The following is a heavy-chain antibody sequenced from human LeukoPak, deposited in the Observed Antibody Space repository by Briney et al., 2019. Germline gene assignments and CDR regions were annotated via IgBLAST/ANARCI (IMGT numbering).Heavy chain of an antibody. CDR1: GGSFSGYY. CDR3: ARNRGVRGVIPFDY. D-gene: IGHD3-10*01. V-gene: IGHV4-34*01. J-gene: IGHJ4*02. CDR2: INHSGST. Sequence: SETLSLTCAVYGGSFSGYYWSWIRQPPGKGLERIGEINHSGSTNYNPSLKSRVTISVDTSKNQFSLKLSSVTAADTAVYYCARNRGVRGVIPFDYWGQGTLVTVSS.